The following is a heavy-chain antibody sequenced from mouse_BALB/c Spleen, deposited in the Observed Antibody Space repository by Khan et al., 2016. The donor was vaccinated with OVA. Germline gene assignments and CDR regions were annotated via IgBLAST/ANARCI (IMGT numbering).Heavy chain of an antibody. CDR1: GYTFTDFT. Sequence: QIQLVQSGAELVRPGVSVKISCKGSGYTFTDFTMHWVKQSHAKSLEWIGVISTYYGDVTYNQKFKGKATMTVDKSSSTAYMELARLTSEDSAIECCKRGGGNRFAYWGQGTLVTVSA. CDR3: KRGGGNRFAY. J-gene: IGHJ3*01. V-gene: IGHV1S137*01. CDR2: ISTYYGDV.